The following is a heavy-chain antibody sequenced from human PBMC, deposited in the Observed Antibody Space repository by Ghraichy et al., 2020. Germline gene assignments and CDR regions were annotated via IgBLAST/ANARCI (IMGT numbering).Heavy chain of an antibody. J-gene: IGHJ4*03. CDR3: ARGRRRYSDYVGGSYRYSNFDF. V-gene: IGHV4-34*01. Sequence: SETLSLTCAVYGGSFSGYYWSWILQPPGKGLEWIGEISHSGVTNYNPSLKSRVTISVDTSKNQFSLKLNSVTAADPAVYYCARGRRRYSDYVGGSYRYSNFDFWGHGNLVTVAS. D-gene: IGHD3-16*02. CDR2: ISHSGVT. CDR1: GGSFSGYY.